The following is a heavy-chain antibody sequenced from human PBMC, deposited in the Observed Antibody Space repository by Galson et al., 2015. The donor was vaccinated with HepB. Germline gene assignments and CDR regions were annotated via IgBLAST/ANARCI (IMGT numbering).Heavy chain of an antibody. CDR1: GFTFSSYS. CDR2: ISSSSSYI. J-gene: IGHJ6*02. Sequence: SLRLSCAASGFTFSSYSLNWVRQAPGKGLEWVSSISSSSSYIYYADSVKGRFTVSRDNAKNSLYLQMNSLRAEDTAVYYCARVDDYYGMDVWGQGTTVTVSS. D-gene: IGHD3/OR15-3a*01. V-gene: IGHV3-21*03. CDR3: ARVDDYYGMDV.